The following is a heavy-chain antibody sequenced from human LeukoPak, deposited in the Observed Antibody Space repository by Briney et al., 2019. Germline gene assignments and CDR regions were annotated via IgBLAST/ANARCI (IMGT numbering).Heavy chain of an antibody. J-gene: IGHJ4*02. V-gene: IGHV3-23*01. CDR1: GFTFSSYA. D-gene: IGHD1-26*01. CDR2: ISGSGGGT. Sequence: GSLSLSCAASGFTFSSYAMNWVRQAPGKGLEWVSAISGSGGGTYYADSVKGRFTISRDNSKNTLYLQMNSLRAEDTAVYYCAKERIVGAKPPGYWGQGTLVTVSS. CDR3: AKERIVGAKPPGY.